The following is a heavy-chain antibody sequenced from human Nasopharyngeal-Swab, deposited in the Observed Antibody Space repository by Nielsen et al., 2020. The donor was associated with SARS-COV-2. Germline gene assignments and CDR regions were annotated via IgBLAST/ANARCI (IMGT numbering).Heavy chain of an antibody. CDR2: ISVYNGNT. V-gene: IGHV1-18*01. CDR1: GYTFANYG. CDR3: ARGNGWYPDH. Sequence: ASVKVSCKASGYTFANYGVSWVRQAPGQGLEWMGWISVYNGNTSYAQNFQGRVTMTTDTSTNPAYLELSSLRSDDTAVYYCARGNGWYPDHWGQGTLVTVSS. D-gene: IGHD6-19*01. J-gene: IGHJ4*02.